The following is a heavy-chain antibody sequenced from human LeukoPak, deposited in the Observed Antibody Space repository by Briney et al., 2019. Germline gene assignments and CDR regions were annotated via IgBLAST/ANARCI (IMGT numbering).Heavy chain of an antibody. V-gene: IGHV3-23*01. CDR1: GFTFSSYA. Sequence: GGSLRLSCAASGFTFSSYAMSWVRQAPGKGLEWVSAINGRGDSTYYADSVKGRFTISRDNSRNTLYLQMNSLRAEDTAVYYCAKAIAAAGTFDYWGQGTLVTVSS. CDR3: AKAIAAAGTFDY. J-gene: IGHJ4*02. CDR2: INGRGDST. D-gene: IGHD6-13*01.